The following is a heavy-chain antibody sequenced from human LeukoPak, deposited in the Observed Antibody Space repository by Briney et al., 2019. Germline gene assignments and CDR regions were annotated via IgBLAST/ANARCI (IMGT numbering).Heavy chain of an antibody. CDR3: AKDGTFGGVGGAFDI. J-gene: IGHJ3*02. CDR1: GFTFDDYT. Sequence: PGGSLRLSCAASGFTFDDYTMHWVRQAPGKGLEWVSLISWDGGSTYYADSVKGRFTISRDNSKNSLYLQMNSLRTEDTALYYCAKDGTFGGVGGAFDIWGQGTMVTVSS. CDR2: ISWDGGST. V-gene: IGHV3-43*01. D-gene: IGHD3-16*01.